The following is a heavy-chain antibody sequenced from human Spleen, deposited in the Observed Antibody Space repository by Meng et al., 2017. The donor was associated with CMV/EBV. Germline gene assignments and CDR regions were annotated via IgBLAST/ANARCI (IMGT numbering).Heavy chain of an antibody. CDR1: GFSFSSFA. Sequence: GGSLRLSCAASGFSFSSFAMSWVRQAPGKGLEWVSGISDSGGSTYYADSVTGRFTISRDNSKNTLFLQMNSLRANDTAVYYCAKDLSDLVVVPSAVPDHWGQGTLVTVSS. CDR2: ISDSGGST. CDR3: AKDLSDLVVVPSAVPDH. D-gene: IGHD2-2*01. V-gene: IGHV3-23*01. J-gene: IGHJ4*02.